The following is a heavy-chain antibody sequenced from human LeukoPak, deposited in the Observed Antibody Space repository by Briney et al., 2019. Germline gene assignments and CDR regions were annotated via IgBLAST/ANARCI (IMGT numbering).Heavy chain of an antibody. J-gene: IGHJ3*01. D-gene: IGHD3-10*01. Sequence: ESGPTLVKPTQTLTLTCTFSGFSLSTSGVGVGWIRQPPGKALEWLALVYWDGDKRYSPSLKSRLTITKDTSKNQVVLTMTNMDPVDTATYYCARLWFGELFTPWGQGTMVTVSS. CDR1: GFSLSTSGVG. V-gene: IGHV2-5*02. CDR2: VYWDGDK. CDR3: ARLWFGELFTP.